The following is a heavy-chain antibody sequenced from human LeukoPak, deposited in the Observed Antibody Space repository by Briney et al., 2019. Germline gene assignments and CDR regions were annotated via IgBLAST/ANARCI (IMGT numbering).Heavy chain of an antibody. Sequence: PGGSLRLSCAASGFTFSGYAMSWVRQAPGKGLEWVSSISGSGGSTYYADSVKGRFTISRDNSKNTLYLQMNSLRDEDTAVYYCAKDSSGYYRPFDHWGQGTLVTVSS. V-gene: IGHV3-23*01. CDR1: GFTFSGYA. D-gene: IGHD3-22*01. CDR2: ISGSGGST. J-gene: IGHJ4*02. CDR3: AKDSSGYYRPFDH.